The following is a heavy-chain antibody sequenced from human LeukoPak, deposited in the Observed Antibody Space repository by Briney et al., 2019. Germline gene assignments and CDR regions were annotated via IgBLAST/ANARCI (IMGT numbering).Heavy chain of an antibody. CDR1: GFTVSSNY. Sequence: GGSLRLSCAASGFTVSSNYVSWVRQAPGKGLEWVSVIYSGGSTYYADSVKGRFTISRDNSKNTLYLQMNSLRAEDTAVYHCARQTGESTNFDNWGQGTLVTVSS. CDR3: ARQTGESTNFDN. CDR2: IYSGGST. V-gene: IGHV3-53*01. D-gene: IGHD2-2*01. J-gene: IGHJ4*02.